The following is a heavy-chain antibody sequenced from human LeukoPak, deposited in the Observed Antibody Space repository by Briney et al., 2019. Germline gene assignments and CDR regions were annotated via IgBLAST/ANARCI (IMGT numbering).Heavy chain of an antibody. V-gene: IGHV4-59*01. Sequence: SETLSLTCTVSGGSISSYYWSWIRQPPGKGLEWIGYIYYSGSTNYNPSLKSRVTISVDTSKNQFSLKLSSVTAADTAVYYCARQRFGDSPYYYYYMDVWGKGTTVTVSS. CDR1: GGSISSYY. D-gene: IGHD3-10*01. CDR3: ARQRFGDSPYYYYYMDV. J-gene: IGHJ6*03. CDR2: IYYSGST.